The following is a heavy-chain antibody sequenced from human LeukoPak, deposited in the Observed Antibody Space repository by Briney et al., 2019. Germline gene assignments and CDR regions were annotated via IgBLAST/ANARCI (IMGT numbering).Heavy chain of an antibody. J-gene: IGHJ4*02. D-gene: IGHD6-13*01. CDR2: IKSKTDDGTT. Sequence: PGGSLRLSCAASGFTFSNAWMSWVRQVPGKGLEWVGRIKSKTDDGTTDYAAPVIGRFNISRDDSKNTLYPKMNSLKSEDTALYYCTTGGLWYVDYWGQGILVTVSS. CDR3: TTGGLWYVDY. CDR1: GFTFSNAW. V-gene: IGHV3-15*01.